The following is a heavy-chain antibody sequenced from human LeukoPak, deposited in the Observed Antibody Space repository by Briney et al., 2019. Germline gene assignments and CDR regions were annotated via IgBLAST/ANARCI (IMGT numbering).Heavy chain of an antibody. V-gene: IGHV3-73*01. J-gene: IGHJ4*02. CDR3: TTDSYYDSSGYYNDY. D-gene: IGHD3-22*01. CDR1: GFTFSGSA. CDR2: IRSKANSYAT. Sequence: GGSLRLSCAASGFTFSGSAIHWVRQASGKGLEWVGRIRSKANSYATSSAASVKGRFTISRDDSKNTAYLQMNSLKTEDTAVYYCTTDSYYDSSGYYNDYWGQGTLVTVSS.